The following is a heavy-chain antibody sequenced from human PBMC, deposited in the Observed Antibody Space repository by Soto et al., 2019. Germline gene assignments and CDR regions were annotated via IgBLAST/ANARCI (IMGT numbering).Heavy chain of an antibody. CDR1: EFPFDTKP. CDR2: ISGSGGST. V-gene: IGHV3-23*01. J-gene: IGHJ3*02. CDR3: AKALGATRPPADFDI. Sequence: PGGSLRLSCAASEFPFDTKPMSCVRQARGKGLEWVSAISGSGGSTYYADSVKGRFTISRDNSKNTLYLQMNSLRAEDTAVYYCAKALGATRPPADFDIWGQGTMVTVS. D-gene: IGHD1-26*01.